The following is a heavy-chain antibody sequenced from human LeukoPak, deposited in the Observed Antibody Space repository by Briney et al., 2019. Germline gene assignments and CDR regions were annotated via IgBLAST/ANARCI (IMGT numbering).Heavy chain of an antibody. CDR3: ARGVQRSSMVRLLYFDY. V-gene: IGHV4-34*01. CDR2: INHSGST. J-gene: IGHJ4*01. CDR1: GVSFSGYY. D-gene: IGHD3-10*01. Sequence: PSETLSLTCAVYGVSFSGYYWSWIRQPPGKGLEWIGEINHSGSTNYNPSLKSRVTISVGTSKNQFTLKLSSVAAADTAVYYCARGVQRSSMVRLLYFDYWGQGTLVTVSS.